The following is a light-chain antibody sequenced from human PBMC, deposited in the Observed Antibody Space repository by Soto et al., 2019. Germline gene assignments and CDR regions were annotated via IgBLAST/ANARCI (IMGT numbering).Light chain of an antibody. CDR2: GAS. Sequence: EIVLTQSPGTLSLSPGERATLSCRASQSVSRSYLAWYRQKPGQAPWLLIYGASNRASGVPDRFSGSGSGTDFTLTISGLEPEDFAMYYCHQYDSSPCTFGQGTRLDIK. CDR1: QSVSRSY. CDR3: HQYDSSPCT. V-gene: IGKV3-20*01. J-gene: IGKJ5*01.